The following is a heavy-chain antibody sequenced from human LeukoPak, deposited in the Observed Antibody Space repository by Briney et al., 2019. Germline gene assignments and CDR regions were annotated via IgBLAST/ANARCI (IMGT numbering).Heavy chain of an antibody. V-gene: IGHV4-34*01. J-gene: IGHJ4*02. D-gene: IGHD6-13*01. CDR1: GGSFSGYY. CDR3: ARVIPAGISDY. CDR2: INHSGST. Sequence: SETLSLTCAVYGGSFSGYYWSWIGQPPGKGLEWIGEINHSGSTNYNPSLKSRVTISVDTSKNQFSLKLSSVTAADTAVYYCARVIPAGISDYWGQGTLVTVSS.